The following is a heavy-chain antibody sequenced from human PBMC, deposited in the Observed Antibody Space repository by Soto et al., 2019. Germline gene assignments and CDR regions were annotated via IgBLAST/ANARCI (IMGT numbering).Heavy chain of an antibody. CDR3: ARGGYGMDV. CDR2: IYYSGST. V-gene: IGHV4-59*01. J-gene: IGHJ6*02. Sequence: QVQLQESGPGLVKPSETLSLSCTVSGGSISSSYYWSWIRQPPGKGLELIGYIYYSGSTKYNPSLKSRVTISIDTSKNQCSLKLSSVTAADTAVYYCARGGYGMDVWGQGTTVTVSS. CDR1: GGSISSSYY.